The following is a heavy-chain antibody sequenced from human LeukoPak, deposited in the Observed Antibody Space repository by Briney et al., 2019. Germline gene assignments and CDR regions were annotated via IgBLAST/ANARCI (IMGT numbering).Heavy chain of an antibody. CDR2: INPNSGST. V-gene: IGHV1-2*02. Sequence: GASVKVSCKTSGYTFTGHYIHWVRQAPGQGLEWMGGINPNSGSTNYAQKFQGRVTMTRDTSISTAYMELSRLRSDDTAVYYCAREGYSYGSLWATGYYYMDVWGKGTTVTVSS. D-gene: IGHD5-18*01. CDR1: GYTFTGHY. CDR3: AREGYSYGSLWATGYYYMDV. J-gene: IGHJ6*03.